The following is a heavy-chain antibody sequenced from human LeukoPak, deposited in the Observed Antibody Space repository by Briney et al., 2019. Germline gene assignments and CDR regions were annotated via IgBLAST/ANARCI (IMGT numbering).Heavy chain of an antibody. V-gene: IGHV3-23*01. CDR1: GYTLTELS. J-gene: IGHJ4*02. CDR2: ISGSGGST. D-gene: IGHD6-19*01. CDR3: ARDRGLGQWLDY. Sequence: SCKVSGYTLTELSMHWVRQAPGKGLEWVSAISGSGGSTYYADSVKGRFTISRDNSKNTLYLQMNSLRAEDTAVYYCARDRGLGQWLDYWGQGTLVTVSS.